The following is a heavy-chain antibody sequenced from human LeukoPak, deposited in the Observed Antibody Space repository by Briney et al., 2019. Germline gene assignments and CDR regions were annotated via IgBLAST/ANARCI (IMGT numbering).Heavy chain of an antibody. CDR3: ARERGNLRGDAFDI. V-gene: IGHV4-4*07. Sequence: KPSAPLSLTCTVPGDSISAFYWTWIRQPAGKGLEWIGRIYSSGNTNYNPSLMSRVTMSIDTSKNQFSLKLTSVTAADTAVYYCARERGNLRGDAFDIWGQGTMVTVSS. CDR1: GDSISAFY. D-gene: IGHD3-10*01. J-gene: IGHJ3*02. CDR2: IYSSGNT.